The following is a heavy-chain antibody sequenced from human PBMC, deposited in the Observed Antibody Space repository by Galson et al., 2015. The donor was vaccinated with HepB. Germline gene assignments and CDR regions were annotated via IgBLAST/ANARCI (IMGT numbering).Heavy chain of an antibody. CDR2: IYHSGST. V-gene: IGHV4-30-2*01. Sequence: TLSLTCAVSGGSISSGGYSWSWIRQPPGKGLEWIGFIYHSGSTYYNPSLKSRVTISVDRSKNQFSLKLSSVTAADTAVYYCARKGFTYFDYWGQGTLVTVSS. CDR1: GGSISSGGYS. CDR3: ARKGFTYFDY. J-gene: IGHJ4*02.